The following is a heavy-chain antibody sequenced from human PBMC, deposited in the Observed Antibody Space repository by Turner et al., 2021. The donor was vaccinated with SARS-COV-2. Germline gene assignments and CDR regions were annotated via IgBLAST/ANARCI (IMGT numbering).Heavy chain of an antibody. CDR1: GFTFSNYA. CDR3: AKEWQLKYRAEHFDL. Sequence: EVQLLESGGGLVQPGGSLRLSCAASGFTFSNYAMRWVRQAPGKGPEWVSTTSTTGISTDYSDSVKGRFTISRDNSKNTLYLHMNSLRAEDTALYYCAKEWQLKYRAEHFDLWGQGTMVTVSS. V-gene: IGHV3-23*01. D-gene: IGHD6-6*01. CDR2: TSTTGIST. J-gene: IGHJ3*01.